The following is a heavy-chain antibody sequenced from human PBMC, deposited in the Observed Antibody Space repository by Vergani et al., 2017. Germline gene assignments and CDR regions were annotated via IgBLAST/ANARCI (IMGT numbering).Heavy chain of an antibody. Sequence: EVQLVQSGAEVKKPGATMQISCKVSGYTFTDHYMHWVKQAPGKGLEWMGLVDPEDGEKIYAEKFKGRVTIAADTSTDTAHLELSSLRSEDTAVYYCVTPQTVTTGGMEVWGQGTTVIVSS. V-gene: IGHV1-69-2*01. CDR1: GYTFTDHY. CDR2: VDPEDGEK. CDR3: VTPQTVTTGGMEV. D-gene: IGHD4-17*01. J-gene: IGHJ6*02.